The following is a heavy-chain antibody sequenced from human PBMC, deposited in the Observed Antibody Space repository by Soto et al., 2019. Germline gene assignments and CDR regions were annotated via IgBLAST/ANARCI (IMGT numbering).Heavy chain of an antibody. J-gene: IGHJ6*02. CDR3: AKDVGATNYYYGMDV. CDR2: ISYDGTNK. Sequence: QVQLVESGGGVVQPGKSLRLSCAASGFTFSDYGMHWVRQAPGKGLEWVAVISYDGTNKYYADSVKGRFTISRDNSKDTLYLQMNSLRAEDTAVFYCAKDVGATNYYYGMDVWGQGTTVTVSS. V-gene: IGHV3-30*18. CDR1: GFTFSDYG. D-gene: IGHD1-26*01.